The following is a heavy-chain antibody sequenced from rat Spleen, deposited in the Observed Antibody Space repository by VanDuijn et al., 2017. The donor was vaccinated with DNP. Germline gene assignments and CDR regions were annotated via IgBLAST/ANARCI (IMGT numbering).Heavy chain of an antibody. Sequence: EVQLVESGGGLVQPGRSMKLSCAASGFTFSDYHMAWVRQAPTKGLEWVTTISFDGSATSYRDSVKGRFTVSRDNAKSTLYLQMDSLRSEDTASYYCARQRMYTTGWFAYWGQGTLVTVSS. J-gene: IGHJ3*01. CDR3: ARQRMYTTGWFAY. CDR1: GFTFSDYH. D-gene: IGHD1-6*01. V-gene: IGHV5-7*01. CDR2: ISFDGSAT.